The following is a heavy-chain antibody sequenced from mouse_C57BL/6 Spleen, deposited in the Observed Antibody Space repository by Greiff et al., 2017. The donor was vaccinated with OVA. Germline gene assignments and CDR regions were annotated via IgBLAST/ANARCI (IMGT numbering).Heavy chain of an antibody. V-gene: IGHV5-6*01. CDR3: ARHTVTTGIPFAY. D-gene: IGHD2-2*01. Sequence: EVQGVESGGDLVKPGGSLKLSCAASGFTFSSYGMSWVRQTPDKRLEWVATISSGGSYTYYPDSVKGRFTISRDNAKNTLYLQMSSLKSEDTAMYYCARHTVTTGIPFAYWGQGTLVTVSA. CDR1: GFTFSSYG. J-gene: IGHJ3*01. CDR2: ISSGGSYT.